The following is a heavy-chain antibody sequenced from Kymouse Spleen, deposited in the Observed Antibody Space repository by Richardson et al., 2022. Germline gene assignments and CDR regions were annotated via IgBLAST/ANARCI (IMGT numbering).Heavy chain of an antibody. V-gene: IGHV3-73*02. CDR2: IRSKANSYAT. Sequence: EVQLVESGGGLVQPGGSLKLSCAASGFTFSGSAMHWVRQASGKGLEWVGRIRSKANSYATAYAASVKGRFTISRDDSKNTAYLQMNSLKTEDTAVYYCTTGDPYYFDYWGQGTLVTVSS. CDR1: GFTFSGSA. CDR3: TTGDPYYFDY. D-gene: IGHD7-27*02. J-gene: IGHJ4*02.